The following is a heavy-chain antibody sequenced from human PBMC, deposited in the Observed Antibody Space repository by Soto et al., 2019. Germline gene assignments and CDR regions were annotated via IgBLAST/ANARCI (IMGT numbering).Heavy chain of an antibody. CDR1: GGSISSYY. V-gene: IGHV4-59*08. D-gene: IGHD2-21*02. CDR3: ARHSPGDHPLVDAFAI. CDR2: IYYSGST. J-gene: IGHJ3*02. Sequence: QVQLQESGPGLVKPSETLSLTCTVSGGSISSYYLSWIRQPPVKGLEWICYIYYSGSTNYNPSLTTRVTISVDTSKKQFSLKMSSVTAADTAVYYCARHSPGDHPLVDAFAIWGQGTMVTVSS.